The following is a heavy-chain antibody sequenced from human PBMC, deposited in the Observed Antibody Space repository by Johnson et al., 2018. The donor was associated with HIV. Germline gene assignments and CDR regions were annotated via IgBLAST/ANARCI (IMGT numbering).Heavy chain of an antibody. V-gene: IGHV3-23*04. CDR1: GFTFSSYA. CDR2: ISGSGGST. J-gene: IGHJ3*02. CDR3: ARAGYSNYDRAFDI. Sequence: VQLVESGGGVVQPGGSLRLSCTASGFTFSSYAMHWVRQAPGKGLEWVSGISGSGGSTYYADSVKGRFTISRDNSKNTLYLQMNSLRAEDTALYYCARAGYSNYDRAFDIWGQGTMVTVSS. D-gene: IGHD4-11*01.